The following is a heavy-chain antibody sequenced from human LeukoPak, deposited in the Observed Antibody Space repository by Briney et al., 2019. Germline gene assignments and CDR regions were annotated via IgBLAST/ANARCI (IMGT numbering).Heavy chain of an antibody. CDR1: GFTVSSNF. Sequence: PGGSLRLSCAASGFTVSSNFLSWARQAPGKGLEWVSVIYSGGSTYYADSVKGRFTISRDNSKNTLYLQMNSLRAEDTAVYYCARVGGSSWYDYYYYGMDVWGKGTTVTVSS. D-gene: IGHD6-13*01. CDR2: IYSGGST. J-gene: IGHJ6*04. V-gene: IGHV3-53*01. CDR3: ARVGGSSWYDYYYYGMDV.